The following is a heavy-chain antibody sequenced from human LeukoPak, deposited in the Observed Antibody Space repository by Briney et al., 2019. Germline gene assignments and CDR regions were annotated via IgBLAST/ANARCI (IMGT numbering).Heavy chain of an antibody. J-gene: IGHJ1*01. D-gene: IGHD2-2*01. V-gene: IGHV3-23*01. CDR3: ATQVVIPAKKYFQH. Sequence: GGSLRLSCAASGITFTSYAMTWVRQAPGKGLEWVSAISGSGGSAYYEDSVKGRFTISRDNSKNTLYLEMHSLRAEDTAVYYCATQVVIPAKKYFQHWGQGTLVSVSS. CDR1: GITFTSYA. CDR2: ISGSGGSA.